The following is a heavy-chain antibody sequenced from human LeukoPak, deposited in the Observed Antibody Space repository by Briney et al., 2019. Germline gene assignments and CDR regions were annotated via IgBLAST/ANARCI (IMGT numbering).Heavy chain of an antibody. Sequence: SETLSLTCTVSGGSISSTSYHWGWIRQPPGEGLEWIGSIYYSGSTYYSPSLKSRVTISVDTSKNQFSLKLSSVTAADTAVYYCARDSGWYDDYWGQGTLVTVSS. CDR3: ARDSGWYDDY. CDR1: GGSISSTSYH. D-gene: IGHD6-19*01. CDR2: IYYSGST. J-gene: IGHJ4*02. V-gene: IGHV4-39*07.